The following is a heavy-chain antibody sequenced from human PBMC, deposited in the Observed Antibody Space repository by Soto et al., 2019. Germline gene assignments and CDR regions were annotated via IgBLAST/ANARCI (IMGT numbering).Heavy chain of an antibody. V-gene: IGHV3-23*01. Sequence: PGGSLRLSCAASGFTFGSYAMSWVRQAPGKGLEWVSAISGSGGSTYYADSVKGRFTISRDNSKNTLYLQMNSLGAEDTAVYYCAKGSKGRPDAFDIWGQGTMVTVSS. J-gene: IGHJ3*02. CDR2: ISGSGGST. CDR1: GFTFGSYA. CDR3: AKGSKGRPDAFDI.